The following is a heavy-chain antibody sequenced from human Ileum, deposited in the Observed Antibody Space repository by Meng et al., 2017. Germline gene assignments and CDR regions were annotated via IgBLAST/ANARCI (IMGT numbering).Heavy chain of an antibody. D-gene: IGHD2-2*02. J-gene: IGHJ5*02. CDR3: ARGYCDSTICYNVGWFDP. V-gene: IGHV4-39*01. CDR1: GGPISSSRDF. CDR2: IYYSGTT. Sequence: QLQLQESGPGLVTPSETLSLTCPISGGPISSSRDFWGWIRQPPGKAVEWIGSIYYSGTTFYNPSLSSRVTTSVDTSKNQVSLKLTSVTAADTAVYYCARGYCDSTICYNVGWFDPWGQGTLVTVSS.